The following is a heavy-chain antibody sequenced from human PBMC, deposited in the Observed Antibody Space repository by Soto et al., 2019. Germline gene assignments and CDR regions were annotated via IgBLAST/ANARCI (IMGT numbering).Heavy chain of an antibody. V-gene: IGHV1-2*02. CDR1: GSTITGYY. D-gene: IGHD1-1*01. CDR2: INPKSGDT. CDR3: ATTEKRDCFGY. J-gene: IGHJ4*02. Sequence: SGQGSFTASGSTITGYYLHWLRQAPGQGLVWMGWINPKSGDTNYAQQFQGRVTLTSYTSITTAYMCLSRLKSDDTAVYYCATTEKRDCFGYWGQGTLVPVSS.